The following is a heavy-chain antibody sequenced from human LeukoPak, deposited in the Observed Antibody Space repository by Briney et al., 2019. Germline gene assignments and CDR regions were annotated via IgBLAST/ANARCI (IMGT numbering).Heavy chain of an antibody. V-gene: IGHV3-30*02. CDR3: AKDQTSSSWCGNFPH. D-gene: IGHD6-13*01. J-gene: IGHJ1*01. Sequence: AGGSLRLSCAASGFTFSSYGMHWVRQAPGKGLEWVAFIRYDGSNKYYADSVKGRFTISRDNSKNTLYLQMNTLRPEDTALYYCAKDQTSSSWCGNFPHWGQGTLVTVSS. CDR2: IRYDGSNK. CDR1: GFTFSSYG.